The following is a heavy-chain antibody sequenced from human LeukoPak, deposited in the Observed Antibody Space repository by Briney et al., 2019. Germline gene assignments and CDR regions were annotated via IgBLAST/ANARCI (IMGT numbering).Heavy chain of an antibody. D-gene: IGHD2-2*01. J-gene: IGHJ6*03. CDR3: ARQSGPAAIYYYYYMDV. V-gene: IGHV4-38-2*01. CDR2: IYHSGST. Sequence: SETLSLTCAVSGYSISNGYYWGWIRQPPGKGLELIGSIYHSGSTYYNPSLKSRVTISVDTSKNQFSLKLSSVTAADTAVYYCARQSGPAAIYYYYYMDVWGKGTTVTVSS. CDR1: GYSISNGYY.